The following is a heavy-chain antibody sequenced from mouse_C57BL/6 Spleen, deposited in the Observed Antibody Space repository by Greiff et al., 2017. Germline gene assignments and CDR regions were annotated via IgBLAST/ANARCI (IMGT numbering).Heavy chain of an antibody. J-gene: IGHJ3*01. CDR1: GYTFTSYW. Sequence: VQLQQPGAELVLPGASVKLSCKASGYTFTSYWMHWVKQRPGQGLEWIGEIDPSDSYTNYNQKFKGKSTLTVDKSSSTAYMQLSSLTSEDSAVSYCARNYGNYVPFAYWCQGTLVTVSA. CDR3: ARNYGNYVPFAY. D-gene: IGHD2-1*01. CDR2: IDPSDSYT. V-gene: IGHV1-69*01.